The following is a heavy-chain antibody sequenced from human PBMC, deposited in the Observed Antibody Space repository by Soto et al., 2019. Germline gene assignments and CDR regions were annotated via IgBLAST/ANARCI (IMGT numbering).Heavy chain of an antibody. Sequence: QVQLQESGPGLVKPSETLSLTCTVSGGSISSYYWSWIRQPPGKGLEWIGYIYYSGSTNYNPSLKRRVTIPVDTSKNQFSLKLTSVTAADTAVYHCARLPPSEQWLAPSYFAYWGQGTLVTVSS. CDR1: GGSISSYY. J-gene: IGHJ4*02. V-gene: IGHV4-59*08. CDR3: ARLPPSEQWLAPSYFAY. D-gene: IGHD6-19*01. CDR2: IYYSGST.